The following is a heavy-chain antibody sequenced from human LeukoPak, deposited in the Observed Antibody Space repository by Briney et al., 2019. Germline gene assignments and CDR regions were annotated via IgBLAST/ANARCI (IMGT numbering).Heavy chain of an antibody. CDR3: ARGSGGSSWYIY. V-gene: IGHV3-48*04. Sequence: GGSLRLSCAASGFTFSSFSMNWVRQAPGKGLEWVSYIGSSSSTIYYADSVKGRFTISRDNAKNSLYLQMNSLRAEDTAVYYCARGSGGSSWYIYWGQGTLVTVSS. CDR2: IGSSSSTI. D-gene: IGHD6-13*01. CDR1: GFTFSSFS. J-gene: IGHJ4*02.